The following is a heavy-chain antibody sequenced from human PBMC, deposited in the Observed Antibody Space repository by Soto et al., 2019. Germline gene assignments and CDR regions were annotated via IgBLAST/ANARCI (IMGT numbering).Heavy chain of an antibody. CDR2: INPNGGVT. Sequence: QVQLVQSGAEVRKPGASVTVSCRSSGDSFNDYYIHWVRQAPGQGFEWMGWINPNGGVTKYAQKFQVWVSMTRGTSIRTVYMQLSRLRSDDTAVYYCARESGGATATLDYYYFYMDVWGTGTTVTVSS. CDR3: ARESGGATATLDYYYFYMDV. D-gene: IGHD5-12*01. J-gene: IGHJ6*03. V-gene: IGHV1-2*04. CDR1: GDSFNDYY.